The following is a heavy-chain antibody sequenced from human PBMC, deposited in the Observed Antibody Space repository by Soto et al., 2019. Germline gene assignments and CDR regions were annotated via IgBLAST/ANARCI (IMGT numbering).Heavy chain of an antibody. CDR1: GYTFTGYY. Sequence: ASVKVSCKASGYTFTGYYMHWVRQAPGQGLEWMGWINPNSGGTNYAQKFQGWVTMTRDTSISTAYMELSRLRSDDAAVYYCARDSYVGNSRTYYYYYGMDVWGQGTTVTVSS. J-gene: IGHJ6*02. CDR3: ARDSYVGNSRTYYYYYGMDV. V-gene: IGHV1-2*04. CDR2: INPNSGGT. D-gene: IGHD3-16*01.